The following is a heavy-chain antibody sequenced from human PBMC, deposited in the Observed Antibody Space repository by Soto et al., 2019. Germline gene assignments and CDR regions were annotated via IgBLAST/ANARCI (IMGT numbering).Heavy chain of an antibody. Sequence: GGSLRLSCAASGFTFNNYAMSWVRQAPGMGLECVSVISGSGGSTYYADSVKGRFTISRDNSKNTLYLQMNSLRAEDTAVYYCAKGGFTGTTRYFDYWGQGTLVTVSS. J-gene: IGHJ4*02. D-gene: IGHD4-4*01. CDR2: ISGSGGST. CDR3: AKGGFTGTTRYFDY. CDR1: GFTFNNYA. V-gene: IGHV3-23*01.